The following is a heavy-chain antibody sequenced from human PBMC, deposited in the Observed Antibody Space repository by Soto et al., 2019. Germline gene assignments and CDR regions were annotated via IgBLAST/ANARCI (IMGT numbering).Heavy chain of an antibody. J-gene: IGHJ6*02. Sequence: PGGSLRLSCAASGFTFDDYAMHWVRQAPGKGLEWVSGISWNSGSIGYADSVKGRFTISRDNAKNSLYLQMNSLRAEDTALYYCAKEGPPSGYCSSTSCPLGYYGMDVWGQGTMVTVSS. D-gene: IGHD2-2*01. CDR1: GFTFDDYA. V-gene: IGHV3-9*01. CDR2: ISWNSGSI. CDR3: AKEGPPSGYCSSTSCPLGYYGMDV.